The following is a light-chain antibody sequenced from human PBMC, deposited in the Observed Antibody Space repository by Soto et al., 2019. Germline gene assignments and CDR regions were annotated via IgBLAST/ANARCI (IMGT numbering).Light chain of an antibody. CDR3: QQYGRPLRFS. CDR2: GAS. J-gene: IGKJ3*01. CDR1: QSVSSSY. V-gene: IGKV3-20*01. Sequence: EIVLTQSPGTLSLSPGERATLSCRASQSVSSSYLAWYQQKPGQAPRLLIYGASSRATGIPDRFNGSASGTDLTLTISRLEPEDFSVYCCQQYGRPLRFSFGPGTKADIK.